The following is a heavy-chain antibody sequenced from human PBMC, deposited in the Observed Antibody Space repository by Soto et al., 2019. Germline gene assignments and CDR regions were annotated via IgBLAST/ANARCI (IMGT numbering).Heavy chain of an antibody. CDR2: INPSGGST. CDR3: ATPAGSMVWGHYYGMDV. CDR1: GYTFTSYY. D-gene: IGHD3-10*01. J-gene: IGHJ6*02. Sequence: GASVKVSCKASGYTFTSYYMHWVRQAPGQGLEWMGIINPSGGSTSYAQKFQGRVTMTRDTSTSTVYMELSSLRSEDTAVYYCATPAGSMVWGHYYGMDVWGQGTTVTVS. V-gene: IGHV1-46*01.